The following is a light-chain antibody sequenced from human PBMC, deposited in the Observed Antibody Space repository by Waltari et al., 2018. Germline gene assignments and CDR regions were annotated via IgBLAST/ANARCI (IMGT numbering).Light chain of an antibody. CDR1: QSVRSSY. Sequence: IVSTQSPGTLSLSPGERATLSCRASQSVRSSYLAWYQQKPGQAPRVLIHGASNRATGIPDRFSGSGSGTDFTLTSSRLEPEDFAVYYCQQYGSSPWTFGQGTKVEIK. V-gene: IGKV3-20*01. J-gene: IGKJ1*01. CDR2: GAS. CDR3: QQYGSSPWT.